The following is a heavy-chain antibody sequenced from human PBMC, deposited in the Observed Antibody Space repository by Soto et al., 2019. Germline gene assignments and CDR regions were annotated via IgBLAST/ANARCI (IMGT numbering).Heavy chain of an antibody. D-gene: IGHD4-17*01. J-gene: IGHJ6*03. CDR1: GYTFTSYG. CDR2: ISAYNGNT. V-gene: IGHV1-18*01. Sequence: ASVKVSCKASGYTFTSYGISWVRQAPGQGLEWMGWISAYNGNTSYAQKLQGRVTMTTDTSTSTAYMELRSLRSDDTAVYYCARVGYGDYRVYMDVWGKGTTVTVSS. CDR3: ARVGYGDYRVYMDV.